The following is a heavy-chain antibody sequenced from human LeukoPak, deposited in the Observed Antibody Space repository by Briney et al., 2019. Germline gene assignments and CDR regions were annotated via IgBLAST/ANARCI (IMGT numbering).Heavy chain of an antibody. CDR2: INPNSGGT. V-gene: IGHV1-2*02. CDR3: ARGTRAPIAAAGMLYYFDY. D-gene: IGHD6-13*01. Sequence: GASVKVCCKASGYTFTGYYMHWVRQAPGQGLEWMGWINPNSGGTNYVHKFQGRVTMTRDTSISTAYMELSRLRSDDTAVYYCARGTRAPIAAAGMLYYFDYWGQGTLVTVSS. J-gene: IGHJ4*02. CDR1: GYTFTGYY.